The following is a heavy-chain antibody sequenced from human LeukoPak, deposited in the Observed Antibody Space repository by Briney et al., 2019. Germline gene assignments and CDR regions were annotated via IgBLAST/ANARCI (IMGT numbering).Heavy chain of an antibody. CDR2: TYYRSKWYN. D-gene: IGHD2-2*01. CDR1: GDSVSSNSAA. Sequence: SQTLSLTCAICGDSVSSNSAAWNWITQSPSRGLEWLGRTYYRSKWYNDYAVSVKSRITINPDTSKNQFSLQLSSVTPEDTAVYYCARDHFLPPPGKDIVVVPAANWFDPWGQGTLVTVSS. CDR3: ARDHFLPPPGKDIVVVPAANWFDP. J-gene: IGHJ5*02. V-gene: IGHV6-1*01.